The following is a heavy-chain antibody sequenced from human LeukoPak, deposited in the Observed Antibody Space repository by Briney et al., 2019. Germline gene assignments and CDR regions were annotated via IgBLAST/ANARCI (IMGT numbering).Heavy chain of an antibody. CDR2: ISSSGSTI. D-gene: IGHD5-12*01. CDR1: GFTFSSYE. J-gene: IGHJ4*02. Sequence: PGGSLRLSCAASGFTFSSYEMNWVRQAPGKGLEWVSYISSSGSTIYYADSVKGRFTISRDNAKNSLYLQMNSLRAEDTAVYYCARAPPRATLNFDYWGQGTLVTVSS. CDR3: ARAPPRATLNFDY. V-gene: IGHV3-48*03.